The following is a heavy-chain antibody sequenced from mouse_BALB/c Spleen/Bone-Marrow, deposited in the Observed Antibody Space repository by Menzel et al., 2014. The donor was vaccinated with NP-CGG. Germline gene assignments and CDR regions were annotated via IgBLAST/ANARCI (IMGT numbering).Heavy chain of an antibody. CDR2: INSNGGST. J-gene: IGHJ2*01. Sequence: EVQRVESGGGLVQPGGSLKLSCAASGFTFSSYGMSWVRQTPDKRLELVATINSNGGSTYYPDSVKGRFTISRDNAKNPLSLKRSSWKSENTPIYSCERVYYVSSDYGGQGTPLTVSS. CDR1: GFTFSSYG. V-gene: IGHV5-6-3*01. D-gene: IGHD1-1*01. CDR3: ERVYYVSSDY.